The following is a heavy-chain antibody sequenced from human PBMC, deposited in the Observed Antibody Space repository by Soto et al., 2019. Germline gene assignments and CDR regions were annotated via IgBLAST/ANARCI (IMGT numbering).Heavy chain of an antibody. CDR3: ARHVISSSSPYYYGMDV. D-gene: IGHD6-6*01. CDR2: IDPSDSYT. CDR1: GYSFTSYW. Sequence: PGESLKISCKGSGYSFTSYWISWVRQMPGKGLEWMGRIDPSDSYTNYSPSFRGHVTISADKSISTAYLQWSSLKASDTAMYYCARHVISSSSPYYYGMDVWGQGTTVTVSS. V-gene: IGHV5-10-1*01. J-gene: IGHJ6*02.